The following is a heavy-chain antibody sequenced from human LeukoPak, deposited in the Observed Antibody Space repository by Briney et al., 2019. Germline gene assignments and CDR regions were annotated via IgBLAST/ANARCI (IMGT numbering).Heavy chain of an antibody. CDR3: ARSPGEVVNPEYAFDI. CDR2: ISSNGGST. Sequence: PGGSLRLSCAASGFTFSSYAMHWVRQAPGKGLEYVSAISSNGGSTCYANSVKGRFTISRDNSQNTLYLQMGSLRAEDMAVYYCARSPGEVVNPEYAFDIWGQGTMVTVSS. D-gene: IGHD3-10*01. V-gene: IGHV3-64*01. CDR1: GFTFSSYA. J-gene: IGHJ3*02.